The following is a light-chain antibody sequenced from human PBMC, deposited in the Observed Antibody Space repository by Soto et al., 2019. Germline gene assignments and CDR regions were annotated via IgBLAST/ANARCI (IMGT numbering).Light chain of an antibody. CDR2: DAS. V-gene: IGKV3-20*01. CDR3: PQFSSSPLT. Sequence: EIVFTQSPGTLSLSPGERATLSCSASQTVRKNYLAWYPRTLGQAPRLLIYDASSRATGIPERFSGGGAGTACTRTISRLEPEDVSVDSCPQFSSSPLTFGGGTKV. CDR1: QTVRKNY. J-gene: IGKJ4*01.